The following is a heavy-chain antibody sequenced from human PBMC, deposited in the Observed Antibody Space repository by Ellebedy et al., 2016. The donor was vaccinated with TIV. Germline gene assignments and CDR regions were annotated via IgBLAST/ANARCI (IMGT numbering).Heavy chain of an antibody. Sequence: GGSLRLXCAASGFTFSSYWMSWVRQAPGKGLEWVANIKQDGSEKYYVDSVKGRFTISRDNAKNSLYLQMTSLRAEDTAVYYCVRGDGYVLAYWGQGTLVTVSS. CDR3: VRGDGYVLAY. J-gene: IGHJ4*02. CDR2: IKQDGSEK. CDR1: GFTFSSYW. D-gene: IGHD2-21*01. V-gene: IGHV3-7*04.